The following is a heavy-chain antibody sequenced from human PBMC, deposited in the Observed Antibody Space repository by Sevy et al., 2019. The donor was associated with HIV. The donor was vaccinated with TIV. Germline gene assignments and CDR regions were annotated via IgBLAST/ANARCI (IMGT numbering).Heavy chain of an antibody. Sequence: ASVKVSCKVSGYTLTELSIQWVRQAPGKGLEWMGGFDPEDGETMNAQKFQGRVTMTEEKSTDTAYMELSSLRSEDTAVYYCTTASGSYSDLGYWGQGTLVTVSS. J-gene: IGHJ4*02. V-gene: IGHV1-24*01. CDR3: TTASGSYSDLGY. D-gene: IGHD1-26*01. CDR1: GYTLTELS. CDR2: FDPEDGET.